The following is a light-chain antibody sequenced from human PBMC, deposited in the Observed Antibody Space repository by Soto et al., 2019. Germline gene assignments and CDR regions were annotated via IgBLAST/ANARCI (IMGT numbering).Light chain of an antibody. CDR3: SSYTSSSTFV. Sequence: QSALTQPASASGSPGQSVTISCTGTSSDVGGFNYVSWFQQHPGKAPKLMIYEVTNRPSGVPSRFSGSRSGNTASLTISGLQAEDEADYYCSSYTSSSTFVFGTGTKLTVL. CDR2: EVT. V-gene: IGLV2-14*01. J-gene: IGLJ1*01. CDR1: SSDVGGFNY.